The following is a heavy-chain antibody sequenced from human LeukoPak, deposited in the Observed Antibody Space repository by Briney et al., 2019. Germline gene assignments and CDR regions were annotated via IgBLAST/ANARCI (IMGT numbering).Heavy chain of an antibody. Sequence: PGGSLRLSCAASGFTFSNYEMHWVRQAPGKGLEWVSGISPNGVITYYADSVKGRFTISRDNSKGTVYLQMNSLRPEDTAVYYCAKDDAWLQYGNWGRGTLVTVSS. CDR3: AKDDAWLQYGN. CDR1: GFTFSNYE. J-gene: IGHJ4*02. CDR2: ISPNGVIT. D-gene: IGHD5-24*01. V-gene: IGHV3-23*01.